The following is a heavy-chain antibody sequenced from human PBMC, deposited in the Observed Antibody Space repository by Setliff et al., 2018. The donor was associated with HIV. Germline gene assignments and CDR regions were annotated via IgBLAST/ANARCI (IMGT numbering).Heavy chain of an antibody. CDR3: AALKGYSYGRGCFDP. J-gene: IGHJ5*02. Sequence: SETLSLTCTVSGGFISTGGYSWSWIRQPPGKGLEWIGYIYHSGNTYYNPSLKSRVSISVDRSKNHFSLRLSSVTAADTAVYYCAALKGYSYGRGCFDPWGQGTLVTVSS. D-gene: IGHD5-18*01. CDR2: IYHSGNT. CDR1: GGFISTGGYS. V-gene: IGHV4-30-2*01.